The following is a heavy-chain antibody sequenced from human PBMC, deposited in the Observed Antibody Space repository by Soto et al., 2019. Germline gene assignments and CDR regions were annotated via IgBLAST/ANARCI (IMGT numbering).Heavy chain of an antibody. J-gene: IGHJ4*02. V-gene: IGHV4-31*03. CDR3: ARIEWRTSVLPDY. CDR2: IYYPGST. Sequence: QVQLQESGPGLVKPSQTLSLTCTVSGGSINSGDYYWGWIRQHPGKGLEWIGYIYYPGSTYYNPSLKSRVTISLDTSKNPFSLNLSSVTAADTAIYYCARIEWRTSVLPDYWGQGTLVTVPS. D-gene: IGHD3-3*01. CDR1: GGSINSGDYY.